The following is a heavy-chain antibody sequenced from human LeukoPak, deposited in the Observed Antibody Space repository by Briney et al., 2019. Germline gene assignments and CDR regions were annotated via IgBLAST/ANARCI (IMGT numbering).Heavy chain of an antibody. J-gene: IGHJ6*03. D-gene: IGHD3-10*01. CDR3: ARDRGRISDYYGSGRSLQYYMDV. Sequence: ASVKVSCKASGYTFSDYYMHWVRQAPGQGLEWMGWINRNSGGTNYAQKFQGRVTMTRDTSISTAHMDLSRLTSDDTAVYYCARDRGRISDYYGSGRSLQYYMDVWGKGTTVTVSS. CDR1: GYTFSDYY. CDR2: INRNSGGT. V-gene: IGHV1-2*02.